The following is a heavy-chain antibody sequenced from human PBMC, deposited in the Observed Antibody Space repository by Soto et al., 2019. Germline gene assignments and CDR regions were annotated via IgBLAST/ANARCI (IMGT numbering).Heavy chain of an antibody. Sequence: QVQLQESGPGLVKPSQTLSLTCTVSGGSISSGSYYWSWIRQHPGKGLEWIGYIFYSGSTYYDPSLKSRVTISVDTSKNQFSLKLTSVTAADTAIYYCARTRRITTLVVDIEEGGYFDCWGQGTLVTVSS. CDR3: ARTRRITTLVVDIEEGGYFDC. V-gene: IGHV4-31*03. CDR1: GGSISSGSYY. CDR2: IFYSGST. D-gene: IGHD3-22*01. J-gene: IGHJ4*02.